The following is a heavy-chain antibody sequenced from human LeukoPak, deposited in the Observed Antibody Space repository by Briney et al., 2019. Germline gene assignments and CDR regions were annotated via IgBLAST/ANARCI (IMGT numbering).Heavy chain of an antibody. CDR2: ISYDGSNK. CDR3: AKDGGWELLHYYYGMDV. V-gene: IGHV3-30*18. D-gene: IGHD1-26*01. J-gene: IGHJ6*02. Sequence: GGSLRLSCAASGFTFSSYGMHWVRQAPGKGLEWVAVISYDGSNKYYADSVKGRFTISRDNSKNTLYLQMNSLRAEDTAVYYCAKDGGWELLHYYYGMDVWGQGTTVTVSS. CDR1: GFTFSSYG.